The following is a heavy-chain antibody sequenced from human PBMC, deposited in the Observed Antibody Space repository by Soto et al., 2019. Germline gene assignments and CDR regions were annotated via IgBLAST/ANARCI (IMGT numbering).Heavy chain of an antibody. CDR3: AREPRYCSGGSCYRTYYFDC. V-gene: IGHV1-3*01. D-gene: IGHD2-15*01. Sequence: ASVKGPCKASGYTFTSYAMHWVRQAPGQRLEWMGWINAGNGNTKYSQKFQGRVTITRDTSASTAYMELSSLRSEDTAVYYCAREPRYCSGGSCYRTYYFDCWGQGTLATVSS. CDR2: INAGNGNT. J-gene: IGHJ4*02. CDR1: GYTFTSYA.